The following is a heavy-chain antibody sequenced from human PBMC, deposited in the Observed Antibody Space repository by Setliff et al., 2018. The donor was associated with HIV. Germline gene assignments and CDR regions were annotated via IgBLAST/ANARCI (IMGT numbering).Heavy chain of an antibody. V-gene: IGHV3-21*01. CDR1: GFTFSSYS. CDR3: ARVFWYGLPQIYYYMDV. J-gene: IGHJ6*03. CDR2: ISSSSSYI. Sequence: GGSLRLSCAASGFTFSSYSMNWVRQAPGKGLEWVSSISSSSSYIYYADSVKGRLTISRDNAKNSLYLQMNSLRAEDTAVYYCARVFWYGLPQIYYYMDVWGKGTTVTVSS. D-gene: IGHD2-8*02.